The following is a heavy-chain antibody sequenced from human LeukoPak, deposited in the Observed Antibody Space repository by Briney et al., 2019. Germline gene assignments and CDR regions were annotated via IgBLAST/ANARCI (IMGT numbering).Heavy chain of an antibody. D-gene: IGHD6-19*01. CDR1: GYTLTSYY. CDR3: ARDLNSSGWYGVGDY. Sequence: ASVKVSCKASGYTLTSYYLHWVRQAPGQGLEWMGIINPSGGSTSYAQKFQGRVTMTRDTSTSTVYMGLSSLRSEDTAVYYCARDLNSSGWYGVGDYWGQGTLVTVSS. J-gene: IGHJ4*02. CDR2: INPSGGST. V-gene: IGHV1-46*01.